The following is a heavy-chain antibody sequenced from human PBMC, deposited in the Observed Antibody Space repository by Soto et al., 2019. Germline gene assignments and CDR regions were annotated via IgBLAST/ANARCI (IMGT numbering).Heavy chain of an antibody. V-gene: IGHV3-30*18. CDR3: AKGSGYGDYLSY. CDR2: ISYDGSNK. Sequence: QVQLAESGGGVVQPGRSLRLSCAASGFTFSSYGMHWVRQAPGKGLEWVAVISYDGSNKYYADSVKGRFTISRDNSKNTLYLQMNSLRAEDTAVYYCAKGSGYGDYLSYWGQGTLVTVSS. D-gene: IGHD4-17*01. J-gene: IGHJ4*02. CDR1: GFTFSSYG.